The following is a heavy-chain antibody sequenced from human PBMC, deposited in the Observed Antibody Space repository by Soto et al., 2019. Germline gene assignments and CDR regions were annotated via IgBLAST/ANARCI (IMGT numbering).Heavy chain of an antibody. J-gene: IGHJ6*03. D-gene: IGHD2-15*01. CDR2: IYYSGST. CDR3: ARGSQYCSGGSCYHVWEYYYYMDV. CDR1: GGSISIYY. Sequence: SETLSLTCTVSGGSISIYYWSWIRQPPGKGLEWIGYIYYSGSTNYNPSLKSRVTISVDTSKNQFSLKLSSVTAADTAVYYCARGSQYCSGGSCYHVWEYYYYMDVWGKGTTVTVSS. V-gene: IGHV4-59*01.